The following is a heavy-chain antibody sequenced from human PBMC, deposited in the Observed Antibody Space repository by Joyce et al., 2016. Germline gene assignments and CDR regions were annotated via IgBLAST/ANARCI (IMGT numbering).Heavy chain of an antibody. Sequence: QVQLRQWGAGLLKPSETLSLTCAVSGGPFRGFVWTWVRQPPGKALEWIGDITTSGATNYNPSRRRRVAISVYTSNNQFSLTLTSLSAADMAVYYCARSQWLAALMYWGQGTLVTVSP. CDR3: ARSQWLAALMY. D-gene: IGHD6-19*01. CDR2: ITTSGAT. V-gene: IGHV4-34*02. CDR1: GGPFRGFV. J-gene: IGHJ4*02.